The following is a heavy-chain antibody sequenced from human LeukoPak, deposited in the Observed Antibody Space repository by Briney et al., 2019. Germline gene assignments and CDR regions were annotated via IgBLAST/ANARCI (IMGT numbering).Heavy chain of an antibody. CDR2: IYYSGST. Sequence: SETLSLTCTVSVGSISSYYWSWVRQPPGKGLEWIGYIYYSGSTNYNPSLKSRVTISVDTSKNQFSLKLSSVTAADTAVYYCARSWDVWGKGTTVTVSS. CDR1: VGSISSYY. CDR3: ARSWDV. J-gene: IGHJ6*04. V-gene: IGHV4-59*01.